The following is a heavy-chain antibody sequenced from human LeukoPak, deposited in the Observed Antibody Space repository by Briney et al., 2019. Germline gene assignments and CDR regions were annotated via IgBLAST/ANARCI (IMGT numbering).Heavy chain of an antibody. D-gene: IGHD3-22*01. CDR3: ARASFLDSSGYYLFDY. V-gene: IGHV6-1*01. Sequence: SQTLSLICAISGDSVSSNSAAWNWIRQSPSRGLEWLGRTYYRSKWYNDYAVSVKSRITINPDTSKNQFSLQLNSVTPEDTAVYYCARASFLDSSGYYLFDYWGQGTLVTVSS. J-gene: IGHJ4*02. CDR1: GDSVSSNSAA. CDR2: TYYRSKWYN.